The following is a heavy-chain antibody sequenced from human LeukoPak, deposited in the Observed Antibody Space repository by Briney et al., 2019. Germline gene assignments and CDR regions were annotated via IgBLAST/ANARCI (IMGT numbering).Heavy chain of an antibody. CDR3: ASCLSRIAAPMGAFDI. Sequence: SETLSLTCAVYGASFSGYYWRWIRQPPGKGLEWIGEINQSTKYNASLKSRVTISVDTSKNQFSLKLSSVPAANTAVYYCASCLSRIAAPMGAFDIWGQGTMVTVSS. V-gene: IGHV4-34*01. J-gene: IGHJ3*02. CDR1: GASFSGYY. D-gene: IGHD6-6*01. CDR2: INQST.